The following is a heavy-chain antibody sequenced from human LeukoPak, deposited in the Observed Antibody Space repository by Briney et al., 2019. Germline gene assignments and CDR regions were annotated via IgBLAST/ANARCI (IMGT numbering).Heavy chain of an antibody. V-gene: IGHV3-30*03. CDR3: ARVGNQWELLPDF. CDR2: ISYDGSNK. Sequence: PGGSLRLSCAASGFTFDDYAMHWVRQAPGKGLEWVAVISYDGSNKYCANSVKGRFTISRDNSNHTLYLQMNSLRPEDTAVYYCARVGNQWELLPDFWGQGTLVIVSS. D-gene: IGHD1-26*01. CDR1: GFTFDDYA. J-gene: IGHJ4*02.